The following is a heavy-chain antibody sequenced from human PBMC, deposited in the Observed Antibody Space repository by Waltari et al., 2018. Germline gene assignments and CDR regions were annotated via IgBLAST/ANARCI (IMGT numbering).Heavy chain of an antibody. J-gene: IGHJ3*02. CDR2: IYSSGTT. D-gene: IGHD2-15*01. V-gene: IGHV4-59*01. Sequence: QVQLQESGPGLVKPSEPLSLTCTVPGGSISSYYWSWIRQPPGKGLEWIGYIYSSGTTNNNPSLKSRVTISVDTSKNQFSLKLSSVTAADTAVYYCARDRYCSGGSCYGAGGAFDIWGQGTMVTVSS. CDR1: GGSISSYY. CDR3: ARDRYCSGGSCYGAGGAFDI.